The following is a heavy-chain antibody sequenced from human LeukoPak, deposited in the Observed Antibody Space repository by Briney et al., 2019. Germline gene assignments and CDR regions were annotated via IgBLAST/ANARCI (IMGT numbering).Heavy chain of an antibody. V-gene: IGHV3-11*01. CDR2: XXSSGSTI. CDR1: GFTFSDYY. Sequence: GGSLRLSCAASGFTFSDYYMSWIRQXXXXXXXXXXXXXSSGSTIYYADSVKGRFTISRDNAKNSLYLQMNSLRAEDTAVYYCARTITMVRGVIMGFDYWGQGTLVTVSS. CDR3: ARTITMVRGVIMGFDY. D-gene: IGHD3-10*01. J-gene: IGHJ4*02.